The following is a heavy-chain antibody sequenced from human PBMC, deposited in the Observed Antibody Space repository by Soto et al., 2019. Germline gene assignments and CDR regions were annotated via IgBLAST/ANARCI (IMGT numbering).Heavy chain of an antibody. J-gene: IGHJ6*02. V-gene: IGHV4-30-4*08. CDR3: AREDDGGDSLDV. D-gene: IGHD2-21*02. CDR1: GASISSAYYH. CDR2: IHHSGSI. Sequence: SETLSLTCAVSGASISSAYYHWTWIRQSPGKGLEWIGYIHHSGSILYNPSLKSRVTISVDTSKNQFSLHLTSVTAADTAVYFCAREDDGGDSLDVWGQGTTVTVSS.